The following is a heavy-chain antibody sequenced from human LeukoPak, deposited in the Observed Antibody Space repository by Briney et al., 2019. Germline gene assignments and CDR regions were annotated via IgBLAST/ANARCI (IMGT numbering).Heavy chain of an antibody. CDR2: INHSGST. J-gene: IGHJ4*02. Sequence: SETLSLTCAVYGGSFSGYYWSWIRQPPGKGLEWIGEINHSGSTNYNPSLKSRVTISVDTSKNQFSLKLSSVTAADTAVYYCARGSGSYFSLVSRGYFDYWGQGTLVTVSS. V-gene: IGHV4-34*01. CDR1: GGSFSGYY. D-gene: IGHD1-26*01. CDR3: ARGSGSYFSLVSRGYFDY.